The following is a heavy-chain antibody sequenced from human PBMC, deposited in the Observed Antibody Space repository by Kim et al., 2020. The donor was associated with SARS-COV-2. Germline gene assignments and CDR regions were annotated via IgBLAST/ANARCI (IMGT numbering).Heavy chain of an antibody. V-gene: IGHV4-4*07. D-gene: IGHD3-22*01. CDR2: IYTSGST. J-gene: IGHJ5*02. Sequence: SETLSLTCTVSGGSISSYYWSWIRQPAGKGLEWIGRIYTSGSTNYNPSLKSRVTMSVDTSKNQFSLKLSSVTAADTAVYYCAREGYYYDSSGYYYENWFDPWGQGTLVTVSS. CDR3: AREGYYYDSSGYYYENWFDP. CDR1: GGSISSYY.